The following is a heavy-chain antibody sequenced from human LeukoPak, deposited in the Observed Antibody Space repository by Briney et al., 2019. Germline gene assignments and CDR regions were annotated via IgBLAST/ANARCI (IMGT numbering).Heavy chain of an antibody. CDR1: GFSFSTYG. CDR3: AKELKTYYYDSSGPF. V-gene: IGHV3-33*06. Sequence: PGRSLRLSCAASGFSFSTYGFHWVRQAPGKGLEWVAMIWYDASKKYFADSVKGRFTISRDNSKNTLYLQMNSLRAEDTAVYYCAKELKTYYYDSSGPFWGQGTLVTVSS. CDR2: IWYDASKK. J-gene: IGHJ4*02. D-gene: IGHD3-22*01.